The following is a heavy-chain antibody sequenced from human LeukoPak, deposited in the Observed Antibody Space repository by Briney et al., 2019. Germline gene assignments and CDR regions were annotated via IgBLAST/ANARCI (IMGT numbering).Heavy chain of an antibody. CDR3: AKNFDSYYDSTGYGASFSY. CDR2: ISGSSGNT. D-gene: IGHD3-22*01. J-gene: IGHJ4*02. CDR1: GFTFSSYA. Sequence: GGSLRLSCAASGFTFSSYAMSWVRQAPGKGLEWVSAISGSSGNTYYADSVKGRFTISRDNSKNTLYLQMNNLRAEDTALYYCAKNFDSYYDSTGYGASFSYWGQGTLATVSS. V-gene: IGHV3-23*01.